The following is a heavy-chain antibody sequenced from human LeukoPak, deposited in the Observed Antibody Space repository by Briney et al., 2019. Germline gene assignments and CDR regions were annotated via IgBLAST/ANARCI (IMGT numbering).Heavy chain of an antibody. CDR3: AKESGSVSYYYMDV. Sequence: GGSLRLSCAASGFTFSSYAMSWVRQAPGKGLEWVSAISGSGGSTYYADSVKGRFTISRDNSKNTLYLHMNSLRAEDTAVYYCAKESGSVSYYYMDVWGKGTTVTVSS. J-gene: IGHJ6*03. CDR1: GFTFSSYA. D-gene: IGHD3-10*01. V-gene: IGHV3-23*01. CDR2: ISGSGGST.